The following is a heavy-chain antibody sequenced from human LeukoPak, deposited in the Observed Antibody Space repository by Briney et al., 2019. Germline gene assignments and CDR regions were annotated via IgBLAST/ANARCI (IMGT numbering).Heavy chain of an antibody. CDR1: GASISNSNW. D-gene: IGHD1-14*01. CDR2: IYHSGST. CDR3: ASRAPRYNY. Sequence: SETLSLTCAVTGASISNSNWWTWVRQPPGKGLEWIGEIYHSGSTNYKTSLKSRATMSVDKSKNQFSLKLNSVTAADTAVYYCASRAPRYNYWGQGTLVTVSS. J-gene: IGHJ4*02. V-gene: IGHV4-4*02.